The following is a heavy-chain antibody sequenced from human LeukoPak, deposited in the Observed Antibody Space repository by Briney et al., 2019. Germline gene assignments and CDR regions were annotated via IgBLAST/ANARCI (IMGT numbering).Heavy chain of an antibody. J-gene: IGHJ5*02. V-gene: IGHV4-61*02. CDR3: TRMNWGTNWFDP. Sequence: SETLSLTCTVSGGSISSGSYYWSWIRQPAGKGLEWIGRIYTSGSTNYNPSLKSRVTISVDTSKNQFSLKLSSVTAADTAIYYCTRMNWGTNWFDPWGQGTLVTVSS. CDR2: IYTSGST. CDR1: GGSISSGSYY. D-gene: IGHD7-27*01.